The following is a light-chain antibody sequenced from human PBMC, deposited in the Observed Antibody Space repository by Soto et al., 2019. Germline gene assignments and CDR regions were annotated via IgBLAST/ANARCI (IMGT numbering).Light chain of an antibody. Sequence: DIQMTPSPSSLSASVGDRVTITCRASQSISSYLNWYQQKPGKAPKLLIYAASSLQSGVPSRFSGSGSGTDFTLTISSLQPEYFATYYCQQSYSTPITFGQGTRLEIK. V-gene: IGKV1-39*01. CDR2: AAS. CDR1: QSISSY. CDR3: QQSYSTPIT. J-gene: IGKJ5*01.